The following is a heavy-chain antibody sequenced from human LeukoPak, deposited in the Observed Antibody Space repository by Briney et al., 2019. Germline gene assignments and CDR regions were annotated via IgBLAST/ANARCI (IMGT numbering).Heavy chain of an antibody. V-gene: IGHV3-21*01. Sequence: GGSLRLSCAASGFPFSSYSMNWVRQAPGKGLEWVSSISSSSSYIYYADSVKGRFTISRDNAKNSLYLQMNSLRAEDTAVYYCARTLTVAGFDYWGQGTLVTVSS. CDR3: ARTLTVAGFDY. D-gene: IGHD6-19*01. J-gene: IGHJ4*02. CDR1: GFPFSSYS. CDR2: ISSSSSYI.